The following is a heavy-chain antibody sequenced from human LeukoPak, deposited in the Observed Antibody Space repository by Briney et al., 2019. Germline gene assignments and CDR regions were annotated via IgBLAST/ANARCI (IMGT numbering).Heavy chain of an antibody. CDR2: IIPIFGTA. Sequence: SVKVSCKASGGTFSSYAISWVRQAPGQGLEWMGRIIPIFGTANYAQKFQGRVTFTTDESTSTAYMELSSLRSEDTAVYYCASQPDYYDSSGYRGDYFDYWGQGTLVTVPS. D-gene: IGHD3-22*01. V-gene: IGHV1-69*05. J-gene: IGHJ4*02. CDR3: ASQPDYYDSSGYRGDYFDY. CDR1: GGTFSSYA.